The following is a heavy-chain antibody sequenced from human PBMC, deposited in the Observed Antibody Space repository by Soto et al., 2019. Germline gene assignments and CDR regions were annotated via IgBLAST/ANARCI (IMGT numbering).Heavy chain of an antibody. J-gene: IGHJ6*02. V-gene: IGHV1-69*13. CDR1: GGTFSSYA. Sequence: SVKVSCKASGGTFSSYAISWVRQAPGQGLEWMGGITPIFGTANYAQKFQGRVTITADESTSTAYMELSSLRSEDTAVYYCARAPMDDYYYYGMDVWGQGTTVTVSS. CDR2: ITPIFGTA. CDR3: ARAPMDDYYYYGMDV. D-gene: IGHD3-10*01.